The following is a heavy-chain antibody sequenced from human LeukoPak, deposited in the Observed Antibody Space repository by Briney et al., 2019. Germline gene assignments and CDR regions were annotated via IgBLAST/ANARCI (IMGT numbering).Heavy chain of an antibody. Sequence: LAGGSPRLSCAASGFTFSSYALTWVRQAPGKGLEWVSDISASGAGTYYADSVKGRFTISRDNSKNTLYVQMNSLRAEDTAVYYCAKGPNYETSGLFDYWGQGTLVTVSS. CDR1: GFTFSSYA. V-gene: IGHV3-23*01. J-gene: IGHJ4*02. CDR3: AKGPNYETSGLFDY. D-gene: IGHD3-16*01. CDR2: ISASGAGT.